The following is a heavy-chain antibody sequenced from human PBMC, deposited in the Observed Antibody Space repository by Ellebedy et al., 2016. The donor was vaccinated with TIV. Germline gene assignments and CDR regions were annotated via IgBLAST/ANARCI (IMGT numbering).Heavy chain of an antibody. J-gene: IGHJ4*02. Sequence: PGGSLRLSCAASGFTFSSYSMNWVRQAPGKGLEWVSSISSSSSYIYYADSVKGRFTISRDNAKNSLYLQMNSLRAEDTAVYYCARELMGATPFDYWGQGTLVTVSS. CDR2: ISSSSSYI. D-gene: IGHD1-26*01. V-gene: IGHV3-21*01. CDR1: GFTFSSYS. CDR3: ARELMGATPFDY.